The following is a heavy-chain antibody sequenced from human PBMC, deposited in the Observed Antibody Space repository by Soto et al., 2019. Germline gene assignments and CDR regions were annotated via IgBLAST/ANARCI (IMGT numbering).Heavy chain of an antibody. CDR3: ARGRGMGFSSTCNIYWYYNMDV. D-gene: IGHD6-13*01. CDR1: GGSFSDHA. V-gene: IGHV1-69*13. J-gene: IGHJ6*02. Sequence: SVKVSCKAAGGSFSDHALSWVRRASGERLEWIGGIIPVFGTTNYAQKFQGRVTITADDSATTAHLELRGLRYDDTAVYFCARGRGMGFSSTCNIYWYYNMDVWGQGTTVTVSS. CDR2: IIPVFGTT.